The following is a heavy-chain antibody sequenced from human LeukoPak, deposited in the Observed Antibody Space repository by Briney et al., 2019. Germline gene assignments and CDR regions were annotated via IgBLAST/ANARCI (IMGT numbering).Heavy chain of an antibody. V-gene: IGHV4-31*03. Sequence: SETLSLTCTVSGGSISSSYYYWGWIRQHPGKGLEWIGYIYYSGSTFYNPSLKSRVTISVDTSKNQFSLKLSSVTAADTAVYYCARESGYCSTTSCPATSFDYWGQGTLVTVSS. D-gene: IGHD2-2*01. CDR1: GGSISSSYYY. CDR3: ARESGYCSTTSCPATSFDY. CDR2: IYYSGST. J-gene: IGHJ4*02.